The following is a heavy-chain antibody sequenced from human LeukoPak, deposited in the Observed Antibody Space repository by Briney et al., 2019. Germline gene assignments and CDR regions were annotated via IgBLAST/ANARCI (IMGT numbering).Heavy chain of an antibody. CDR1: RFVFPSHG. CDR3: VRDTSVGAAYFDV. D-gene: IGHD2-15*01. Sequence: GGSLRLSCAASRFVFPSHGMHWVRQAPGKGLEWVAFIRYDGSDIYYADSVKGRFTISRDNSKKTLYLQLHSLRPDDTAVYYCVRDTSVGAAYFDVWGQGALVTVSS. V-gene: IGHV3-30*02. J-gene: IGHJ4*02. CDR2: IRYDGSDI.